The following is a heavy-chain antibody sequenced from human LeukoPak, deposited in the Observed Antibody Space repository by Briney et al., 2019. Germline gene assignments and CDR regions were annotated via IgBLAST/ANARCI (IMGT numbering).Heavy chain of an antibody. D-gene: IGHD7-27*01. Sequence: PSETLSLTCTVSGGSISSGDYYWSWIRQPPGKGLEWIGYIYYSGSTYYNPSLKSRVTISVDTSKNQFSLKLSSVTAADTAVYYCARASLGIGVDYWGQGTLVTVSS. CDR1: GGSISSGDYY. CDR2: IYYSGST. J-gene: IGHJ4*02. V-gene: IGHV4-30-4*01. CDR3: ARASLGIGVDY.